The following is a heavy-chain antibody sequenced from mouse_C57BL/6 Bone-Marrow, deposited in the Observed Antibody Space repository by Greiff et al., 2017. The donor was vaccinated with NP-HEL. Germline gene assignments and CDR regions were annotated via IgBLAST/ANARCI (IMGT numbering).Heavy chain of an antibody. V-gene: IGHV2-4*01. D-gene: IGHD1-1*01. CDR3: AKKTYYYGSSSYAMDY. Sequence: QVQLKQSGPGLVQPSQSLSITCTVSGFSLTSYGVHWVRQPPGKGLEWLGVIWSGGSTDYNAAFISRLSISKDNSKSQVFFKMNSLQADDTAIYYCAKKTYYYGSSSYAMDYWGQGTSVTVSS. CDR2: IWSGGST. CDR1: GFSLTSYG. J-gene: IGHJ4*01.